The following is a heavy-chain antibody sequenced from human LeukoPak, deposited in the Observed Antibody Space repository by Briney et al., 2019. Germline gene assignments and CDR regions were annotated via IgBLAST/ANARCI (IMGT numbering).Heavy chain of an antibody. D-gene: IGHD1-26*01. CDR2: IFYSGST. CDR1: GGSISNYY. J-gene: IGHJ4*02. Sequence: SETLSLTCTVSGGSISNYYWSWLRQPPGKGLEWIGYIFYSGSTHYSPSLKSRVTISVDTSKNQFSLQLSSVTAADTAVYYCARGYSGSYYGVWGQGTLVTVSS. CDR3: ARGYSGSYYGV. V-gene: IGHV4-59*01.